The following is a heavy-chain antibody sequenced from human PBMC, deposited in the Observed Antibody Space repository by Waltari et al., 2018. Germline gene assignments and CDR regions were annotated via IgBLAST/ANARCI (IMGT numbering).Heavy chain of an antibody. CDR1: GYTLTELS. Sequence: QVQLVQSGAEVKKPGASVKVSCKVSGYTLTELSMHWVRQAPGKGREWMGGFEPEDGETSYAQKFQGRVTMTEDTSTATAYMELSSLRSEDTAVYYCATLPSFIAAAPLFDYWGQGTLVTVSS. CDR3: ATLPSFIAAAPLFDY. J-gene: IGHJ4*02. CDR2: FEPEDGET. V-gene: IGHV1-24*01. D-gene: IGHD6-13*01.